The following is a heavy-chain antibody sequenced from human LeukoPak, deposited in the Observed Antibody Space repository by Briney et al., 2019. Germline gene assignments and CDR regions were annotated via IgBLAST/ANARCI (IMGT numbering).Heavy chain of an antibody. CDR2: IYSGGST. J-gene: IGHJ3*02. CDR1: GFTVSSNY. V-gene: IGHV3-53*01. Sequence: PGGSLRLSCAASGFTVSSNYMSWVRQAPGKGLEWVSVIYSGGSTYYADSVKGRFTISRDNSKNTLYLQMNSLRAEDTAVYYCARASARPYYDILTGYYMNAFDIWGQGTMVTVSS. CDR3: ARASARPYYDILTGYYMNAFDI. D-gene: IGHD3-9*01.